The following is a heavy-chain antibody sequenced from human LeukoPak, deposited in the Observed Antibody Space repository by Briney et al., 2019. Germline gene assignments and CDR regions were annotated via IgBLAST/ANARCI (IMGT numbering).Heavy chain of an antibody. CDR1: GGSISSYY. CDR2: IYYSGGT. J-gene: IGHJ4*02. CDR3: ARRGYGDTRGNYFDY. V-gene: IGHV4-59*08. Sequence: PSETLSLTCTVSGGSISSYYWSWIRQPPGKGLEWIGYIYYSGGTNYNPSLKSRVTISVDTSKNQFSLKLSSVTAADTAVYYCARRGYGDTRGNYFDYWGQGTLVTVSS. D-gene: IGHD4-17*01.